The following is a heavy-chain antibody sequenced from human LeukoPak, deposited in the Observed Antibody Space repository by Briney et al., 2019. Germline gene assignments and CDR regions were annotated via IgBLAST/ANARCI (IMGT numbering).Heavy chain of an antibody. V-gene: IGHV3-23*01. CDR3: ARNGGSSYFDL. CDR2: VRGGGGFS. Sequence: GGSLRLSCTASGFTFRNYAMNWVRQAPGKGLDWVSDVRGGGGFSIYADSVKGRFTVSRDNSKNTMYLQMDNPRAEDTAIYYCARNGGSSYFDLWGRGTLVTVSS. D-gene: IGHD2-15*01. CDR1: GFTFRNYA. J-gene: IGHJ2*01.